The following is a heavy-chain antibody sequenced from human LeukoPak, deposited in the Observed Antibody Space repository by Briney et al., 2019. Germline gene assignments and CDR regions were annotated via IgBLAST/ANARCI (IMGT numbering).Heavy chain of an antibody. CDR3: TTAVVGARGFDY. Sequence: GGSLRLSCAASGFTFSNAWMSWVRQAPGKGLEWVGRIKSKTDGGTTDYAAPVKGRFTISRDDSKNTLCLQMNSLKTEDTAVYYCTTAVVGARGFDYWGQGTLVTVSS. V-gene: IGHV3-15*01. CDR2: IKSKTDGGTT. D-gene: IGHD1-26*01. CDR1: GFTFSNAW. J-gene: IGHJ4*02.